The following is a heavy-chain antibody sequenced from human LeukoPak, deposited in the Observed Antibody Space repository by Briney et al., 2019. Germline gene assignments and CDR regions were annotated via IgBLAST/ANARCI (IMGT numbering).Heavy chain of an antibody. V-gene: IGHV1-18*01. D-gene: IGHD4-17*01. CDR3: ARGGDYNWFDP. CDR1: GYAFTSYG. Sequence: ASVKVSXKASGYAFTSYGISWARQAPGQGLEWMGWNSGYNGNTNYAQKFQGRVTMTTDTSTSTAYMELRSLRSDDTAGYYCARGGDYNWFDPWGQGTRVTVSS. J-gene: IGHJ5*02. CDR2: NSGYNGNT.